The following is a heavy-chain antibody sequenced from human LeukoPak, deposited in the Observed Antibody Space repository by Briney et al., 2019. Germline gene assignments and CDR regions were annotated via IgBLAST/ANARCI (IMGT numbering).Heavy chain of an antibody. CDR3: ARDVGGYGDYGYDAFDI. D-gene: IGHD4-17*01. J-gene: IGHJ3*02. CDR1: GFIFSYYS. V-gene: IGHV3-21*01. CDR2: ISRSSNYI. Sequence: GGPLRLSCAASGFIFSYYSMNWVRQAPGKGLEWVSSISRSSNYINYADSVKGRFTISRDNAKKSLYLQMNSLRVEDTAVYYCARDVGGYGDYGYDAFDIWGQGTMVTVSS.